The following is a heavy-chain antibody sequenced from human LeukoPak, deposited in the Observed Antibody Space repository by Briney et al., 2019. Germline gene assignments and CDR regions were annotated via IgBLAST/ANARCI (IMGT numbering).Heavy chain of an antibody. Sequence: GASVKVSCKASGYTFTSYGISWVRQAPGQGLEWMGWISAYNGNTNYAQKLQGRVTMTTDTSTSTAYMELRSLRSDDTAVYYCARMYSSSLGLYYFDYWGQGTLVTVSS. D-gene: IGHD6-6*01. V-gene: IGHV1-18*01. CDR3: ARMYSSSLGLYYFDY. CDR2: ISAYNGNT. CDR1: GYTFTSYG. J-gene: IGHJ4*02.